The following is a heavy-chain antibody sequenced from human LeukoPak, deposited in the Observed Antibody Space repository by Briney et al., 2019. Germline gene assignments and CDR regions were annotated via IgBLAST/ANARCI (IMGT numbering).Heavy chain of an antibody. J-gene: IGHJ4*02. D-gene: IGHD1-1*01. V-gene: IGHV4-4*09. CDR2: IYTSGST. CDR3: AGSYNWNIGDY. Sequence: PSETLSLTCTVSGGSISSYYWSWIRQPPGKGLEWIGYIYTSGSTNYNPSLKSRVTISVDTSKNQFSLKLSSVTAADTAVYYCAGSYNWNIGDYLGQGTLVTVSS. CDR1: GGSISSYY.